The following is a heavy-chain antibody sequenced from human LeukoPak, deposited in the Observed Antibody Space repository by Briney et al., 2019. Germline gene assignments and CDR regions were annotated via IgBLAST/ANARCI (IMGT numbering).Heavy chain of an antibody. CDR3: VREPGGAAYSGYDPFDS. J-gene: IGHJ4*02. D-gene: IGHD5-12*01. V-gene: IGHV4-61*01. CDR2: IYYSGST. CDR1: GNSISSGYY. Sequence: SETLSLTCTVSGNSISSGYYWGWIRQPPGKGLEWIGYIYYSGSTNYNPSLKSRVTISVDTSKNQFSLQLNSVTPEDTAVYYCVREPGGAAYSGYDPFDSWGQGTLVTVSS.